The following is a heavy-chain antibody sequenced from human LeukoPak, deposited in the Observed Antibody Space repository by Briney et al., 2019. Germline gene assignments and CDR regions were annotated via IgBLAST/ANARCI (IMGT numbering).Heavy chain of an antibody. Sequence: GGSLRLSCAASGFTFSSYWMSWVRQAPGKGLEWVANIKQDGSEKYYVDSVKGRFTISRDNAKNSLYLQMNSLRAEDTAVYYCARDKQWLPLEAFDIWGQGTMVTVSS. CDR1: GFTFSSYW. D-gene: IGHD6-19*01. CDR3: ARDKQWLPLEAFDI. V-gene: IGHV3-7*01. CDR2: IKQDGSEK. J-gene: IGHJ3*02.